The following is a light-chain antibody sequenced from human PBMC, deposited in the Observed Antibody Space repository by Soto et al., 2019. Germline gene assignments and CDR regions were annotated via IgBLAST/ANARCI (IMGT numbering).Light chain of an antibody. CDR2: GDN. CDR3: QSYDSSLSGSRVV. J-gene: IGLJ2*01. Sequence: QSVLTQPPSVSGAPGQRVTISCTGSRSNIGAGYDVHWYQQLPGTAPKLLISGDNNRPSGVPDRFSGSKSGTSASLAITGLQDEDEADYYCQSYDSSLSGSRVVFGGGTKLTVL. V-gene: IGLV1-40*01. CDR1: RSNIGAGYD.